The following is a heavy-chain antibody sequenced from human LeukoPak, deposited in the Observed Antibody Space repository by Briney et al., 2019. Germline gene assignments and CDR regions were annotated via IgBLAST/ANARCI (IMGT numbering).Heavy chain of an antibody. CDR1: GGSISSSSYY. CDR2: IYYSGST. D-gene: IGHD4-17*01. J-gene: IGHJ4*02. V-gene: IGHV4-39*01. Sequence: PSETLSLTCTVSGGSISSSSYYWGWIRQPPGKGLEWIGSIYYSGSTYYNPSLKSRVTISVDTSKNQFSLKLSSVTAADTAVYYCAGPDYGDYVPFDYWGQGTLVTVSS. CDR3: AGPDYGDYVPFDY.